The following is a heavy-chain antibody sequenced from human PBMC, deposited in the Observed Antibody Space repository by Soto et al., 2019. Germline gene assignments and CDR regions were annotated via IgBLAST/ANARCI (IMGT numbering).Heavy chain of an antibody. V-gene: IGHV3-21*01. Sequence: EVQLVESGGGLVKPGGSLRLSCAASGFTFSSYSMNWVRQAPGKGLEWVSSISSSSSYIYYADSVKGRFTTSRDNAKNSLYLQMNSLRAEDTAVYYCARGPFTVVTPGPFDYWGQGTLVTVSS. D-gene: IGHD2-15*01. J-gene: IGHJ4*02. CDR3: ARGPFTVVTPGPFDY. CDR1: GFTFSSYS. CDR2: ISSSSSYI.